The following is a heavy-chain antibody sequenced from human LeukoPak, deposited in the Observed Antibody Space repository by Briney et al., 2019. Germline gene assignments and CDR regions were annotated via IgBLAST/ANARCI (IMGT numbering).Heavy chain of an antibody. Sequence: SETLSLTCTVSGYSISSGYYWGWIRQPPGKGLEWIGRIYTSGSTNYNPSLKSRVTISVDTSKNQFSLKLSSVTAADTAVYYCARATSYCSSTSCYSNAFDIWGQGTMVTVSS. CDR3: ARATSYCSSTSCYSNAFDI. CDR2: IYTSGST. J-gene: IGHJ3*02. D-gene: IGHD2-2*01. CDR1: GYSISSGYY. V-gene: IGHV4-38-2*02.